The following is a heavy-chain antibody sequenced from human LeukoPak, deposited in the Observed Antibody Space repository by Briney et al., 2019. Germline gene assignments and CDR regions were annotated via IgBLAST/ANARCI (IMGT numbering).Heavy chain of an antibody. CDR2: IIPIFGTA. J-gene: IGHJ3*02. V-gene: IGHV1-69*05. D-gene: IGHD3-22*01. CDR3: ARDRYYYDSSGATDAFDI. CDR1: GGTFSSYA. Sequence: ASVKVSCKASGGTFSSYAISLVRQAPGQGLEWMGRIIPIFGTANYAQKFQGRVTITTDESTSTAYMELSSLRSEDTAVYYCARDRYYYDSSGATDAFDIWGQGTIVTVSS.